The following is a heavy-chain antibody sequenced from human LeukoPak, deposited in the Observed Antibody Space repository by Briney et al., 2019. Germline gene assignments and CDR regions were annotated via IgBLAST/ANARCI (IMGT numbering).Heavy chain of an antibody. Sequence: SETLSLTCTVSGGSISNSSYYWGWIRQPPGKGLEWIGSIYYSGTTYYNPSLKSRVTISVDTSKNQFSLMLSSVTAADTAVYYCAREPLVRGVKAWFDPWGQGTLVTVSS. J-gene: IGHJ5*02. CDR3: AREPLVRGVKAWFDP. CDR2: IYYSGTT. D-gene: IGHD3-10*01. V-gene: IGHV4-39*07. CDR1: GGSISNSSYY.